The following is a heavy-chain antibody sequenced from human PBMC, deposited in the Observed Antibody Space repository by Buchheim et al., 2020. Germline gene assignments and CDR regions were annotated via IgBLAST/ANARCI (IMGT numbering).Heavy chain of an antibody. J-gene: IGHJ6*02. CDR1: GFTFSSYW. Sequence: EVQLVESGGGLVQPGGSLRLSCAASGFTFSSYWMSWVRQAPGMGLEWVANIKQDGSEKYYVDSVKGRFTISRDNAKNSLYLQMNSLRAEDTAVYYCARDGPYYYGSIYYYGMDVWGQGTT. V-gene: IGHV3-7*01. CDR2: IKQDGSEK. D-gene: IGHD3-10*01. CDR3: ARDGPYYYGSIYYYGMDV.